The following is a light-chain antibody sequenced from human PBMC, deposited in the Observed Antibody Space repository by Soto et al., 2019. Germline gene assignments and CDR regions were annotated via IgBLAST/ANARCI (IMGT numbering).Light chain of an antibody. V-gene: IGLV3-21*02. CDR1: NIGRKS. CDR2: DDR. CDR3: QVWDNTNDVM. J-gene: IGLJ3*02. Sequence: SYVLTQPPSVSVAPGQTAMITCGGDNIGRKSVHWYQQKAGQAPVLVVYDDRDRPSGIPERLSGSKSGNTATLTITWVEAGDEADYYCQVWDNTNDVMFGGGTKLTVL.